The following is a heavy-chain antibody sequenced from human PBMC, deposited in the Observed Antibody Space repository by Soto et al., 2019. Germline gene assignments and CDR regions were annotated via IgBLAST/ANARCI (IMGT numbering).Heavy chain of an antibody. J-gene: IGHJ4*02. CDR2: INTYNGDR. CDR1: GYTFTSYG. CDR3: GRRGLDY. V-gene: IGHV1-18*01. Sequence: QVQLVQSGSEVKKSGASVKVSCKTSGYTFTSYGITWVRQAPGQGLEWMGWINTYNGDRGYVQKFQGRPTVTADTSTSTAYMELRSLTSDDTDVYYCGRRGLDYWGQGTLVTVSS.